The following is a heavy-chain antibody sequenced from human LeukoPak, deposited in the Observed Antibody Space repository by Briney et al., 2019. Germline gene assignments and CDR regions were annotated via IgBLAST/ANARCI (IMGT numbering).Heavy chain of an antibody. D-gene: IGHD3-16*01. CDR2: IKQDGSAK. CDR1: GFTFSINW. CDR3: AKGFM. V-gene: IGHV3-7*01. Sequence: GGSLRLSCAASGFTFSINWMSWVRQAPGKGLEWVASIKQDGSAKYYMDSVKGRSTISRDNAKNSLSLQMNSLRVEDTAVYYCAKGFMWGQGTLVTVSS. J-gene: IGHJ4*02.